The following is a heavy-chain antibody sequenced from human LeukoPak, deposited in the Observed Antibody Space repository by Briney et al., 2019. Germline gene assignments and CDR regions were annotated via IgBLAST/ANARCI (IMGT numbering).Heavy chain of an antibody. CDR3: ASMITMVRGAIMFDP. Sequence: SVKVSCKASGGTFSSYAISWVRQAPGQGLEWMGGIIPIFGKANYAQKFQGRVTITADKSTSTAYMELCSLRSEDTAVYYCASMITMVRGAIMFDPWGQGTLVTVSS. V-gene: IGHV1-69*06. D-gene: IGHD3-10*01. CDR1: GGTFSSYA. CDR2: IIPIFGKA. J-gene: IGHJ5*02.